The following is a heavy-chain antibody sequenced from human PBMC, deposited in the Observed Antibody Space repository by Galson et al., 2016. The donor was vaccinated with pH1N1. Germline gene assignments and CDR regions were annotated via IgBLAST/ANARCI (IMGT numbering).Heavy chain of an antibody. Sequence: SVKVSCKASGGTLSRHTISWVRQAPGQGLEWMGRILPIVGIPNSAQKLQGRVTIIADRFTSTVSTELSGLTSDDTAVYYCATETGSSGMDVWDQGTTVTVSS. J-gene: IGHJ6*02. CDR1: GGTLSRHT. CDR2: ILPIVGIP. CDR3: ATETGSSGMDV. D-gene: IGHD3-10*01. V-gene: IGHV1-69*02.